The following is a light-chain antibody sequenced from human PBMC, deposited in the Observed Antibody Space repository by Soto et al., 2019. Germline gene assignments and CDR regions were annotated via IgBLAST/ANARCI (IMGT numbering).Light chain of an antibody. CDR1: ALPKQY. CDR3: QSADSSGTYYA. V-gene: IGLV3-25*03. CDR2: KDS. J-gene: IGLJ1*01. Sequence: SYELAQPPSVSVSPGQTARITCSGDALPKQYAYWYQQKPGQAPVLVIYKDSERPSGIPERFSGSSSGTTVTLTISGVQAEDEADYYCQSADSSGTYYAFGTGTKVPVL.